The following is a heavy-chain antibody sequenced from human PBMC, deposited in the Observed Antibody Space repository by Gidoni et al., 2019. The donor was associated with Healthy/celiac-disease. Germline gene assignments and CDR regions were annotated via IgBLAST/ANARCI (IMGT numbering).Heavy chain of an antibody. V-gene: IGHV4-4*02. CDR2: IYHSGST. D-gene: IGHD3-22*01. CDR3: ARSSADYYDSSGYYFVIDY. CDR1: GGPISSSNW. Sequence: QVQLQESGPGLVKPAGTLSLTCAVSGGPISSSNWWRWVRQPPGKGLEWIGAIYHSGSTNYNPSLKSRVTISVDKSKNQFSLKLSSVTAADTAVYYCARSSADYYDSSGYYFVIDYWGQGTLVTVSS. J-gene: IGHJ4*02.